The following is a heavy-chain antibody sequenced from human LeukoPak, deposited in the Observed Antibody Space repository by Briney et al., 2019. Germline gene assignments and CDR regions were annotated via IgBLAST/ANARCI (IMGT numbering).Heavy chain of an antibody. Sequence: ASVKVSCKASGYTFTSYGISWVRQAPGQGLEWMGWISAYNGNTNYAQKLQGRVTMTTDTSTSTAYMELRSLRSDDTAVYYCARDPMVRGFRSNNWFDPWGQGTLVTVSS. J-gene: IGHJ5*02. CDR2: ISAYNGNT. CDR1: GYTFTSYG. V-gene: IGHV1-18*01. D-gene: IGHD3-10*01. CDR3: ARDPMVRGFRSNNWFDP.